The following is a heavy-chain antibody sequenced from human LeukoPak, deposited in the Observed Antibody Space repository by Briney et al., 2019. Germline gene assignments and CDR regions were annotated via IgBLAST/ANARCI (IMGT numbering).Heavy chain of an antibody. Sequence: GASVKVSCKASGGTFSSYAISWVGQAPGRGLEWMGGIIPIFGTANYAQKFQGRVTITADESTSTAYMELSSLRSEDTAVYYCASIKGYHFGDWGQGTLVTVSS. D-gene: IGHD3-10*01. CDR2: IIPIFGTA. V-gene: IGHV1-69*13. J-gene: IGHJ4*02. CDR3: ASIKGYHFGD. CDR1: GGTFSSYA.